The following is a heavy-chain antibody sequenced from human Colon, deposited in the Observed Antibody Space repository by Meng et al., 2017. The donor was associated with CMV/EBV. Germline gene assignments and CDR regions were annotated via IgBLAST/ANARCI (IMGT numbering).Heavy chain of an antibody. J-gene: IGHJ1*01. V-gene: IGHV3-66*02. CDR1: GFTFSNHA. CDR3: VRETVYGGNSGTGF. CDR2: IYVGGNT. Sequence: GESLKISCTASGFTFSNHAMSWVRQAPGKGLEWVSFIYVGGNTFYADSVKGRFIISRDTSKNMLFLQMQNLRLEDTVVYYCVRETVYGGNSGTGFWGQGTLVTVSS. D-gene: IGHD4-23*01.